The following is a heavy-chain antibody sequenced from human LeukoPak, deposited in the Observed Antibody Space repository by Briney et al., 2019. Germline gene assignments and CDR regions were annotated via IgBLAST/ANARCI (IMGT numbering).Heavy chain of an antibody. D-gene: IGHD6-6*01. CDR2: INPNSGGT. V-gene: IGHV1-2*02. CDR1: GYTFTGYY. Sequence: ASVKVSCKASGYTFTGYYMHWVRQAPGQGLEWMGWINPNSGGTNYAQKLQGRVTMTRDTSISTSYMELSSLRSDDTAVYYCAARGIAARPENALDIWGQGTMVTVSS. J-gene: IGHJ3*02. CDR3: AARGIAARPENALDI.